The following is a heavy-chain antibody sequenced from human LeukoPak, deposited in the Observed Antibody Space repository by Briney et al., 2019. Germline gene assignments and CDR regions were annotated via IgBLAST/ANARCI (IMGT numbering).Heavy chain of an antibody. V-gene: IGHV4-59*12. D-gene: IGHD6-13*01. CDR3: ARDSGSSWYLLDY. CDR1: GGSISSFY. CDR2: VFYTGDT. J-gene: IGHJ4*02. Sequence: PSETLSLTCAVSGGSISSFYWSWIRQPPGKGLEWIGYVFYTGDTNSNPSLKSRVTMSLDTSKNQLSLRLSSVTAADTAVYYCARDSGSSWYLLDYWGQGTLVTVSS.